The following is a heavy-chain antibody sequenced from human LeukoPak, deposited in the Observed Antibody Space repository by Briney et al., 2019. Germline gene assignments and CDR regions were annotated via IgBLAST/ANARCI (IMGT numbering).Heavy chain of an antibody. Sequence: SETLSLTCTVSGGSISSYYWSWIRQPPGKGLEWIGYIYYSGSTNYNPSLKSRVTISVDTSKNQFSLKLSSVTAADTAVYYCARRGVVPAAPIDLWGRGTLVTVSS. V-gene: IGHV4-59*08. CDR3: ARRGVVPAAPIDL. CDR2: IYYSGST. CDR1: GGSISSYY. D-gene: IGHD2-2*01. J-gene: IGHJ2*01.